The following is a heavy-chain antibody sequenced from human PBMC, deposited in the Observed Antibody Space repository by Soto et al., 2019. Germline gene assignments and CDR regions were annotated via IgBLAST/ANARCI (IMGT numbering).Heavy chain of an antibody. Sequence: QVQLVQSGAEVKKPGSSVKVSCEASGGTFSSYPINWVRQAPGQGLEWMGGIIPFFGTSNYAQKFQGRVTITEYDSTSTAYMELRRLRSEDKAVYYCARVGHITNYGMAVWGQGTTVTVSS. CDR2: IIPFFGTS. J-gene: IGHJ6*02. CDR3: ARVGHITNYGMAV. CDR1: GGTFSSYP. V-gene: IGHV1-69*01. D-gene: IGHD1-26*01.